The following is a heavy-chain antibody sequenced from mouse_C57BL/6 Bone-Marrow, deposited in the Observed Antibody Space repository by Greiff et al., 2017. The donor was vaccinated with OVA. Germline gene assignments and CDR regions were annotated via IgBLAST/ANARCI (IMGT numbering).Heavy chain of an antibody. CDR3: ARRHYGSSGFAY. CDR2: IYPGDGDT. D-gene: IGHD1-1*01. CDR1: GYAFSSSW. V-gene: IGHV1-82*01. J-gene: IGHJ3*01. Sequence: QVQLQQSGAELARPGASVKLSCKASGYAFSSSWMNWVKQRPGKGLEWIGRIYPGDGDTNYNGKFKGKATLTADKSSSTAYMQLSSLTSEDSAVYFCARRHYGSSGFAYWGQGTLVTVSA.